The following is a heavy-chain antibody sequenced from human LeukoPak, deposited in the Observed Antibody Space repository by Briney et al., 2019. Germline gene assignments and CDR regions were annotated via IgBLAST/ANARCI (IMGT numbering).Heavy chain of an antibody. CDR3: ARDHSSWFY. D-gene: IGHD6-13*01. CDR1: GFTFSNYN. V-gene: IGHV3-21*01. CDR2: ISTRSTYI. Sequence: GGSLRLSCAASGFTFSNYNMNWVRQAPGKGLEWVSCISTRSTYIYYADSVKGRFTISRDNAKNSLYLQMNSLRDEDTAVYYCARDHSSWFYWGQGTPVTVSS. J-gene: IGHJ4*02.